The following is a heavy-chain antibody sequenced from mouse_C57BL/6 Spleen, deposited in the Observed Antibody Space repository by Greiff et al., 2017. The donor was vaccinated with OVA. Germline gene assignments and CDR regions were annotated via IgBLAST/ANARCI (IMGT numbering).Heavy chain of an antibody. Sequence: VQLQESGAELVRPGASVTLSCKASGYTFTDYEMHWVKQTPVHGLEWIGAIDPETGGTAYNQKFKGKAILTADKSSSTAYMELRSLTSEDSAVYYCTRQLRPYYAMDYWGQGTSVTVSS. CDR3: TRQLRPYYAMDY. CDR2: IDPETGGT. V-gene: IGHV1-15*01. D-gene: IGHD3-2*02. J-gene: IGHJ4*01. CDR1: GYTFTDYE.